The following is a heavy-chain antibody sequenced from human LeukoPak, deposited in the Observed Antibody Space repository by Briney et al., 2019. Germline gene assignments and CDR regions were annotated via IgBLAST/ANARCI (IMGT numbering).Heavy chain of an antibody. J-gene: IGHJ6*02. Sequence: GESLKISCKGSGYSFTSYWIAWVRQMPGKGLEWMGIIYPGDSDIRYSLSFQGQVTISVDKSISTAYLQWSSLKASDTAMYYCARLKVGYYSGMDVWGQGTTVTVSS. CDR3: ARLKVGYYSGMDV. CDR1: GYSFTSYW. CDR2: IYPGDSDI. V-gene: IGHV5-51*01.